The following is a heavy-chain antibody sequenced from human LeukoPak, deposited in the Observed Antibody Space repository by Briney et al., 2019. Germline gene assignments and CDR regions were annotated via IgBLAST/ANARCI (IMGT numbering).Heavy chain of an antibody. Sequence: GGSLRLSCAASGFTVSTNYMSWVRQAPGKGLEWVSVIYSGGATHYTDSVKGRFTISRDNSKNTLYLQMNALRAEDTAVYYCARRHSSGYPDPFDYWGQGTLVTVSS. J-gene: IGHJ4*02. D-gene: IGHD6-25*01. CDR3: ARRHSSGYPDPFDY. V-gene: IGHV3-53*01. CDR2: IYSGGAT. CDR1: GFTVSTNY.